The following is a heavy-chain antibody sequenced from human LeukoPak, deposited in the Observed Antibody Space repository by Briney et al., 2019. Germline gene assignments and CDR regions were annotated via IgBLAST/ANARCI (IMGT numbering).Heavy chain of an antibody. V-gene: IGHV4-59*01. CDR1: GGSISSYY. Sequence: SETLSLTCTVSGGSISSYYWSWIRQPPGKGLEWIGYIYYSGSTNYNPSLKSRVTISVDTSKNQLSLKLSSVTAADTAVYYCAREPYYYYGMDVWGQGTTVTVSS. CDR2: IYYSGST. CDR3: AREPYYYYGMDV. J-gene: IGHJ6*02.